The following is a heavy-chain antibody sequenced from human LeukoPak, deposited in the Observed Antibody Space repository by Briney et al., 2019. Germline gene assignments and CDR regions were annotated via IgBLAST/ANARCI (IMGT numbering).Heavy chain of an antibody. V-gene: IGHV4-59*08. CDR2: TYYSGST. D-gene: IGHD1-7*01. Sequence: SETLSLTCTVSGGSISSYYWSWIWQPPGKGLEWIGYTYYSGSTNYNPSLKSRVTISVDTSKNQFSLKLSSVTAADTAVYYCARLITSGTTYYYYYGMDVWGQGTTVTVSS. J-gene: IGHJ6*02. CDR1: GGSISSYY. CDR3: ARLITSGTTYYYYYGMDV.